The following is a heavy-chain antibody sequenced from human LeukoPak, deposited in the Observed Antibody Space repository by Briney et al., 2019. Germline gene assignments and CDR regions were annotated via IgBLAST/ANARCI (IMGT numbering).Heavy chain of an antibody. V-gene: IGHV1-24*01. D-gene: IGHD3-22*01. J-gene: IGHJ5*02. CDR2: FDPEDGET. CDR3: ARDSYYYDSSGYYPNWFDP. Sequence: ASVTVSCTVSGYTLTELSMHWVRQAPGKGLEWMGGFDPEDGETIYAQKFQGRVTMTEDTSTDTAYMELSSLRSEDTAVYYCARDSYYYDSSGYYPNWFDPWGQGTLVTVSS. CDR1: GYTLTELS.